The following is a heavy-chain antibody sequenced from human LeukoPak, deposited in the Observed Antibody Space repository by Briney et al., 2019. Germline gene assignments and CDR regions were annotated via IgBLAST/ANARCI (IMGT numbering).Heavy chain of an antibody. Sequence: GGSLRLSCAASGFTFSSYGMHWVRQAPGKGLEWVAVIWYDGSNKYYADSVKGRFTISRDNSKNTLYLQMNSLRAEDTAVYYCAKDRRVSSSVFAAAAPNWFDPWGQGTLVTVSS. CDR1: GFTFSSYG. V-gene: IGHV3-33*06. D-gene: IGHD6-13*01. CDR3: AKDRRVSSSVFAAAAPNWFDP. CDR2: IWYDGSNK. J-gene: IGHJ5*02.